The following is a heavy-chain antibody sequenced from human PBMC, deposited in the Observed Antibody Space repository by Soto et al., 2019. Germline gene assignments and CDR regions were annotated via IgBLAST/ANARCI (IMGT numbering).Heavy chain of an antibody. CDR3: ARNVHRLRAYLLGY. J-gene: IGHJ4*02. CDR1: GYTFTSYY. V-gene: IGHV1-46*01. CDR2: INPSGGST. Sequence: ASVKVSCKASGYTFTSYYMHWVRQAPGQGLEWMGIINPSGGSTSYAQKFQGRVTMTRNTSISTAYMELSSLRSEDTAVYYCARNVHRLRAYLLGYWGQGTLVTVSS. D-gene: IGHD4-17*01.